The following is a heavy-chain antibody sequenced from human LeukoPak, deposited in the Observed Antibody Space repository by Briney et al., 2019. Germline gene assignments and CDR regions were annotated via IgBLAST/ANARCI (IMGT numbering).Heavy chain of an antibody. Sequence: SETLSLTCTVSGGSISSYYWSWIRQSAGKGLEWIGRIYTSGSTNYNASLKSRVSMSVDTSKNQFSLKLSSVTAADTAVFYCARENSGSYREFDYWGQGTLVTVSS. D-gene: IGHD1-26*01. CDR1: GGSISSYY. V-gene: IGHV4-4*07. CDR3: ARENSGSYREFDY. CDR2: IYTSGST. J-gene: IGHJ4*02.